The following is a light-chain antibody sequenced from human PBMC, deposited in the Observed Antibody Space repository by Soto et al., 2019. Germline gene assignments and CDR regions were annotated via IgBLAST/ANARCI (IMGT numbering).Light chain of an antibody. Sequence: EIVLTQSPGTLSLSPGERATLSCRASQSVSSSYLAWYQQKPGQAPRLLIYGASARATGIPDRFSGSGSGTAFTLTISRLEPDDSAVYYCQQYGSSALYTFGQGTKLEIK. CDR2: GAS. V-gene: IGKV3-20*01. CDR1: QSVSSSY. J-gene: IGKJ2*01. CDR3: QQYGSSALYT.